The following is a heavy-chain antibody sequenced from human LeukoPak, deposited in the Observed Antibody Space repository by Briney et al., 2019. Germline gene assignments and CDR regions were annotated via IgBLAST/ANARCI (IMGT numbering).Heavy chain of an antibody. V-gene: IGHV4-30-2*01. CDR3: ARVVGGRVTWFDP. CDR1: AGSISSGGYS. Sequence: ASETLSLTCAASAGSISSGGYSWSWIRQPPGKSLEWIGYIYHSGSTYYKPSLKSRVTISVDRSKNQFSLKLSSVTAADTAVYYCARVVGGRVTWFDPWGQGTLVTVSS. CDR2: IYHSGST. J-gene: IGHJ5*02. D-gene: IGHD1-26*01.